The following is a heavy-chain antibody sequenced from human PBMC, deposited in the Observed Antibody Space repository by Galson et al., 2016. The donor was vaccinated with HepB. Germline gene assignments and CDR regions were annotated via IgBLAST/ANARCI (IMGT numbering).Heavy chain of an antibody. CDR1: GYTFTGYY. Sequence: SVKVSCKASGYTFTGYYMHWVRQAPGQGLEWMGWINPNSGVTNYAQKFQGRVTMTGDTSISTAYMELSRLRSDDTAFYYCARVPYYYHGGSHFYPSAFDIWGPGTMVTVSS. J-gene: IGHJ3*02. D-gene: IGHD3-10*01. V-gene: IGHV1-2*02. CDR2: INPNSGVT. CDR3: ARVPYYYHGGSHFYPSAFDI.